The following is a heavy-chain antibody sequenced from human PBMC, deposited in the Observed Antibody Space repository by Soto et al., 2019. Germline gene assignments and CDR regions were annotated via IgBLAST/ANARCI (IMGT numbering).Heavy chain of an antibody. Sequence: QVHLQESGPGLVKPSETLSLTCSVSGDSIGSGEYYWNWIRHHPEKGLEWIGFVHHSGSTFYKPSIESRVFISIHTSQNQFSLKVTSVTSADTAVYYCARRPTGSASSYFEIWGQGTLITVSS. V-gene: IGHV4-31*03. CDR1: GDSIGSGEYY. CDR3: ARRPTGSASSYFEI. CDR2: VHHSGST. J-gene: IGHJ4*02. D-gene: IGHD3-10*01.